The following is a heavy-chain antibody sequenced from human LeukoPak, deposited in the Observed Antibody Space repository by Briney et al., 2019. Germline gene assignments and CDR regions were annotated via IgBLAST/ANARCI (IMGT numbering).Heavy chain of an antibody. J-gene: IGHJ3*02. V-gene: IGHV3-21*01. D-gene: IGHD1-26*01. CDR2: INSSSSYI. CDR1: GFTFSTYS. CDR3: VREPVGSGSYWRAFDI. Sequence: GGSLRHSCAASGFTFSTYSMNWVRPAPGKGLEWVSSINSSSSYIYFADSVRGRFTISRDNAKNSLYLQMNSLRADDTAVYYCVREPVGSGSYWRAFDIWGQGTMVTVSS.